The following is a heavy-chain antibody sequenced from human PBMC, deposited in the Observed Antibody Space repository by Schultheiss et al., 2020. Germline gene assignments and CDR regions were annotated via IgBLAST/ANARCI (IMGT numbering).Heavy chain of an antibody. CDR1: GFTFSSYG. V-gene: IGHV3-33*01. CDR3: ARDEDYGDNFDY. CDR2: IWYDGSNK. J-gene: IGHJ4*02. D-gene: IGHD4-17*01. Sequence: GGSLRLSCAASGFTFSSYGMHWVRQAPGKGLEWVAVIWYDGSNKYYADSVKGRFTISRDNAKNSLYLQMNSLRAEDTAVYYCARDEDYGDNFDYWGQGTLVTVSS.